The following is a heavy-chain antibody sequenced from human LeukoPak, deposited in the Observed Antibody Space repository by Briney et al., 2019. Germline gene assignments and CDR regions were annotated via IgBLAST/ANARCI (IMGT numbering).Heavy chain of an antibody. CDR3: ARDVAYSSSSPEDDY. CDR2: IVPIFGTA. CDR1: GGTFSSYA. J-gene: IGHJ4*02. V-gene: IGHV1-69*05. D-gene: IGHD6-6*01. Sequence: SVKVSCKASGGTFSSYAISWVRQAPGQGLEWMGGIVPIFGTANYAQKFQGRVTITTDESTSTAYMELSSLRSEDTAVYYCARDVAYSSSSPEDDYWGQGTLVTVSS.